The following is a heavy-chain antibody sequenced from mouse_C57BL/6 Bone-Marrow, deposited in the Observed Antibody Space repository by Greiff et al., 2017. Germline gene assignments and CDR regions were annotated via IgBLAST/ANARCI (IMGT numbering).Heavy chain of an antibody. J-gene: IGHJ3*01. V-gene: IGHV10-1*01. CDR3: VRHEGLRRFAN. Sequence: DVKLVESGGGLVQPKGSLKLSCAASGFSFNTYAMNWVRQAPGKGLEWVARIRSKSNNYATYYADSVKDRFTISRDDSESMLYLQMNNLKTEDTAMYYCVRHEGLRRFANWGQGTLVTVSA. D-gene: IGHD2-4*01. CDR1: GFSFNTYA. CDR2: IRSKSNNYAT.